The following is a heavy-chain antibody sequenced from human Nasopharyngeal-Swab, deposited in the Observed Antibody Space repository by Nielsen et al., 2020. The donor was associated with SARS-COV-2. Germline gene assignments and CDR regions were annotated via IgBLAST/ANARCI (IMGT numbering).Heavy chain of an antibody. J-gene: IGHJ6*02. V-gene: IGHV1-69*06. CDR2: IIPIFGTA. CDR1: GGTFSSYA. CDR3: ARDSSDSYYGMDV. Sequence: SVKVSCKASGGTFSSYAISWVRQAPGQGLEWMGGIIPIFGTANYAQKFQGRVTITADKSTSTAYTELSSLRSEDTAVYYCARDSSDSYYGMDVWGQGTTVTVSS.